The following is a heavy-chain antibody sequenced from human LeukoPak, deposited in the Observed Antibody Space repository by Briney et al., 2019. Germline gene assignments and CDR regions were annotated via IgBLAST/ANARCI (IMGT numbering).Heavy chain of an antibody. D-gene: IGHD6-13*01. Sequence: ASVKVSCKASGYTFTSYGISWVRQAPGQGLEWMGWISAYNGNTNYAQKLQGRVTMTTDTSTSTAYMELRSLRSDDTAVYYCAREPTQEEAAAGTFDYWGQGTLVTVSS. CDR2: ISAYNGNT. V-gene: IGHV1-18*01. CDR3: AREPTQEEAAAGTFDY. CDR1: GYTFTSYG. J-gene: IGHJ4*02.